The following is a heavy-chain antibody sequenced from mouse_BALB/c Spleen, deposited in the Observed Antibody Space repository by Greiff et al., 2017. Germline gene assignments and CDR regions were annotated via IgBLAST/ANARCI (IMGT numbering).Heavy chain of an antibody. J-gene: IGHJ2*01. Sequence: QVQLQQSGAELARPGASVKLSCKASGYTFTSYWMQWVKQRPGQGLEWIGAIYPGDGDTRYTQKFKGKATLTADKSSSTAYMQLSSLASEDSAVYYCARVTTVPYYFDYWGQGTTLTVSS. CDR3: ARVTTVPYYFDY. D-gene: IGHD1-1*01. CDR2: IYPGDGDT. CDR1: GYTFTSYW. V-gene: IGHV1-87*01.